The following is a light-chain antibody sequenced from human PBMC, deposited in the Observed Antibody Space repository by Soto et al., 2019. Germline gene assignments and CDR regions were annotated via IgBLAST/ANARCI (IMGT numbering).Light chain of an antibody. J-gene: IGLJ2*01. V-gene: IGLV2-14*01. CDR1: SSDVGRYNY. CDR3: RSYASGSTLVV. Sequence: QSALTQPASVSGSPGQSITISCTGTSSDVGRYNYVSWYQQHPGKAPKLMIYEVSNRPSGVSNRFSGSKSGNTASLTISGPRAGDEGDYFCRSYASGSTLVVFGGGTKLTVL. CDR2: EVS.